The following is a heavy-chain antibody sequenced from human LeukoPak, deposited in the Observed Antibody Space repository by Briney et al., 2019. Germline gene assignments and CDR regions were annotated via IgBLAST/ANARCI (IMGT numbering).Heavy chain of an antibody. CDR2: IIPNCGTT. CDR3: ARTSGIAAAGSFDY. V-gene: IGHV1-69*05. J-gene: IGHJ4*02. D-gene: IGHD6-13*01. CDR1: GDTFSSYA. Sequence: ASVKVSCKASGDTFSSYAINWVRQATGQGLEWMGWIIPNCGTTDYAEKFQGRVTITRNESTSTVYMELSSLRSEDTAVYYCARTSGIAAAGSFDYWGQGTLVTVSS.